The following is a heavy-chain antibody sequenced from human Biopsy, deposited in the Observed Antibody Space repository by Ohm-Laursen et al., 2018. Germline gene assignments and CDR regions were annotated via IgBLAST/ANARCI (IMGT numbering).Heavy chain of an antibody. Sequence: GASVKVSCNSSGYTFTDYGVSWVRQASGQGLEWMGGIIPIFGTANYAQKFQGRVTITADESTSTAYMELSSLRSDDTAVYYCARDALGGGSYRFFYWGQGSLVTVS. CDR3: ARDALGGGSYRFFY. J-gene: IGHJ4*02. CDR2: IIPIFGTA. V-gene: IGHV1-69*13. CDR1: GYTFTDYG. D-gene: IGHD1-26*01.